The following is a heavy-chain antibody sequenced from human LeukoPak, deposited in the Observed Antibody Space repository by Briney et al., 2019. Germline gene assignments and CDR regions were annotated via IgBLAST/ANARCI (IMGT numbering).Heavy chain of an antibody. D-gene: IGHD6-19*01. V-gene: IGHV4-59*01. CDR3: ARGGYSSGWPPGPQDY. J-gene: IGHJ4*02. CDR1: GGSISSYY. Sequence: PSETLSLTCTVSGGSISSYYWSWIRQPPGKGLEWIGYIYYSGNTNYNPSLKSRVTISVDTSKNQFSLKLSSVTAADTAVYYCARGGYSSGWPPGPQDYWGQGTLVTVSS. CDR2: IYYSGNT.